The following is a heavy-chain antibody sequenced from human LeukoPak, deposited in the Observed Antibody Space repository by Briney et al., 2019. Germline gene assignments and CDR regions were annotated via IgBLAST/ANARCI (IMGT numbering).Heavy chain of an antibody. J-gene: IGHJ4*02. D-gene: IGHD3-10*01. V-gene: IGHV3-21*01. CDR3: ARDIRFGEVSTPRY. Sequence: GGTLRLSCAASGFTFSSYSMNWVRQAPGKGLEWVASISSSSSYIYYADSVKGRFTIYRDNAKNSLYLQMNSLRAEDTAVYYCARDIRFGEVSTPRYWGQGTLVTVSS. CDR1: GFTFSSYS. CDR2: ISSSSSYI.